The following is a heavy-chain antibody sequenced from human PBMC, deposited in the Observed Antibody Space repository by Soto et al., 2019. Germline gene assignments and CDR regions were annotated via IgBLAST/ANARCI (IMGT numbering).Heavy chain of an antibody. V-gene: IGHV4-39*07. CDR3: ARRGYCSGGSCFWFDP. D-gene: IGHD2-15*01. CDR2: IYYSGST. Sequence: PSETLSLTCTVSGGSVSSSSYYWGWVRQPPGKGLEWIGCIYYSGSTNYNPSLKSRVTISVDTSKNQFSLKLSSVTAADTAVYYCARRGYCSGGSCFWFDPWGQGTLVTVSS. CDR1: GGSVSSSSYY. J-gene: IGHJ5*02.